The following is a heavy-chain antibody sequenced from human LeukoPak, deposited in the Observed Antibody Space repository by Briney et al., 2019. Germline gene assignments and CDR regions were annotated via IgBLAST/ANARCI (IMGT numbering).Heavy chain of an antibody. Sequence: PGRSLRLSCAASGFTFDDYAMPWVRQAPGKGLEWVSGISWNSGSIGYADSVKGRFTISRDNAKNSLYLQMNSLRAEDTALYYCAKDKEVATLSYYFDYWGQGTLVTVSS. CDR2: ISWNSGSI. CDR1: GFTFDDYA. J-gene: IGHJ4*02. CDR3: AKDKEVATLSYYFDY. V-gene: IGHV3-9*01. D-gene: IGHD5-12*01.